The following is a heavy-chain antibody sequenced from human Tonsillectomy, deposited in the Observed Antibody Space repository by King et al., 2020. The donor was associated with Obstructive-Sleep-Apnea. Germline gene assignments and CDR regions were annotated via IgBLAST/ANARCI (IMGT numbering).Heavy chain of an antibody. CDR3: ARSLALGGNPFES. J-gene: IGHJ4*02. CDR1: GGSISSFY. CDR2: VYYSGNT. Sequence: VQLQESGPGLVKPSETLSLTCTVSGGSISSFYWSWLRQPPGKGLELIGYVYYSGNTDYNPSLKSRVTMSIDTSRNQFSLRLTSLTAADTAFYYCARSLALGGNPFESWGQGTLVTVSS. V-gene: IGHV4-59*08. D-gene: IGHD4-23*01.